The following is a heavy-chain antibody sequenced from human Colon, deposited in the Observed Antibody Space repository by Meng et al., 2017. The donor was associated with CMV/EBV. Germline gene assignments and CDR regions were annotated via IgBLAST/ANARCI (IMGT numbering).Heavy chain of an antibody. Sequence: ASVKVSCKASGYTFTTYGISWVRQAPGQGLEWMGWISTHNDDTSYSQKLQGRVTLTTDTSSNTAYMELRSLRSDDTAVYYCARDGKYHPVATTDYWGQGTLVTVSS. J-gene: IGHJ4*02. V-gene: IGHV1-18*01. CDR1: GYTFTTYG. D-gene: IGHD5-12*01. CDR3: ARDGKYHPVATTDY. CDR2: ISTHNDDT.